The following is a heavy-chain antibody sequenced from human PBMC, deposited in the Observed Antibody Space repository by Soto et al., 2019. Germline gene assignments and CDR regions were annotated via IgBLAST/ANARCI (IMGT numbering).Heavy chain of an antibody. V-gene: IGHV4-39*01. CDR2: MYYSGST. CDR1: GGSISSRSYY. D-gene: IGHD4-17*01. J-gene: IGHJ6*02. CDR3: AADTVTLYYYYYGMDV. Sequence: SETLSLTCTVSGGSISSRSYYWGWIRQPPGKGLEWIGSMYYSGSTYYNPSLKSRVTTSVDTSKNQFSLKLSSVTAADTAVYYCAADTVTLYYYYYGMDVWGQGTTVTVSS.